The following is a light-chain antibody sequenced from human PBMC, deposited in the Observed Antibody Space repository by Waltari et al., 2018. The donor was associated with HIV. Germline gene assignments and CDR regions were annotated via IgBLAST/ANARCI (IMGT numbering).Light chain of an antibody. CDR2: RDK. Sequence: SSDLTQPPSMSLSPGQTARITCSGDALPKQYVYWYQQKPGQAPVLIISRDKERPSGVPDRFSGSRSGTTATATLTISGVQTEDEADYYCQSADITNIWVFGGGTKLTVL. CDR3: QSADITNIWV. CDR1: ALPKQY. J-gene: IGLJ2*01. V-gene: IGLV3-25*03.